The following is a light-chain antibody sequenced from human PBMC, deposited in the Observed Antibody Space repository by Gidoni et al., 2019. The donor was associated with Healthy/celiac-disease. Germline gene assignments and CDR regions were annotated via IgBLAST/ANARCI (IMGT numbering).Light chain of an antibody. Sequence: DIQMTPSPSTLSASVGDRVTITCRASQSISTWLAWYQQKPGKAPKLLIYDASSLESGVPSRFSGSGSGTEFTLTISSLQPDDFATYYCQQYNSYSEFGQGTKVEIK. CDR1: QSISTW. V-gene: IGKV1-5*01. J-gene: IGKJ1*01. CDR3: QQYNSYSE. CDR2: DAS.